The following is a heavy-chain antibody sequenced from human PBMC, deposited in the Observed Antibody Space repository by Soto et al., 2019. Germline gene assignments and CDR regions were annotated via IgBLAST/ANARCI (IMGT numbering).Heavy chain of an antibody. D-gene: IGHD2-2*01. V-gene: IGHV4-4*07. CDR3: ARACSSTSCYDVFDS. J-gene: IGHJ4*02. CDR2: IYTSGST. Sequence: NPSETLSLTCTFSCGSIISYYWSWIRQPAGKGLQWIGRIYTSGSTNYNPSLKSRVTMSVDTSKNQFSLKLSSVTAADTAVYYCARACSSTSCYDVFDSWGQGTLVTVSS. CDR1: CGSIISYY.